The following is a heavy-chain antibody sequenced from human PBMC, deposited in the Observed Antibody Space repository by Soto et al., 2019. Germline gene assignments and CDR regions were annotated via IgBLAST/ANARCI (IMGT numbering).Heavy chain of an antibody. CDR3: ARAQAAAGFDP. CDR2: ISYDGSNK. CDR1: GVPFSSYA. Sequence: PGGSLSLSCAASGVPFSSYAMHWVRQAPGKGLEWVAVISYDGSNKYYADSVKGRFTISRDNSKNTLYLQMNSLRAEDTAVYYCARAQAAAGFDPWGQGTLVTVSS. D-gene: IGHD6-13*01. V-gene: IGHV3-30-3*01. J-gene: IGHJ5*02.